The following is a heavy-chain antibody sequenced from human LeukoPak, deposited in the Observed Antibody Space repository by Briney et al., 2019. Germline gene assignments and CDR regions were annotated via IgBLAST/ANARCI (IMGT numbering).Heavy chain of an antibody. Sequence: ASVKVSCKASGYTFTGYYMHWVRQAPGQGLEWMGWINPNSGGTNYAQKFQGWVTMTRDTSISTAYMELSRLRSDDTAVYYCARGAPPIAYNWNYGFDYWGQGTLVTVSS. CDR3: ARGAPPIAYNWNYGFDY. CDR2: INPNSGGT. V-gene: IGHV1-2*04. D-gene: IGHD1-7*01. CDR1: GYTFTGYY. J-gene: IGHJ4*02.